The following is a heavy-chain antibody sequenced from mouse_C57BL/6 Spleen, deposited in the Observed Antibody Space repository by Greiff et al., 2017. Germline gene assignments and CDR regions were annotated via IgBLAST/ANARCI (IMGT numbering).Heavy chain of an antibody. Sequence: EVKLVESGEGLVKPGGSLKLSCAASGFTFSSYAMSWVRQTPEKRLEWVAYISSGGDYIYYADTVKGRFTISRDNARNTLYLQMSSLKSEDTAMYYCTREGDYYGSSRYYAMDYWGQGTSVTVSS. CDR3: TREGDYYGSSRYYAMDY. J-gene: IGHJ4*01. CDR2: ISSGGDYI. CDR1: GFTFSSYA. V-gene: IGHV5-9-1*02. D-gene: IGHD1-1*01.